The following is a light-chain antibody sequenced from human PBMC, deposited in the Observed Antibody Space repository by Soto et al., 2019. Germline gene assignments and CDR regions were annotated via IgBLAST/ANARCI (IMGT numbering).Light chain of an antibody. Sequence: QSALTQPASVSGSPGQSITISCTGTSSDVENYNLVSWYQQHPGKAPKLMIYEGSKRPSGVSNRFSGSKSGNTASLTISGLQAEDEADYYCCSYAGQSTLQHVFGTGTKLTVL. V-gene: IGLV2-23*03. CDR1: SSDVENYNL. J-gene: IGLJ1*01. CDR2: EGS. CDR3: CSYAGQSTLQHV.